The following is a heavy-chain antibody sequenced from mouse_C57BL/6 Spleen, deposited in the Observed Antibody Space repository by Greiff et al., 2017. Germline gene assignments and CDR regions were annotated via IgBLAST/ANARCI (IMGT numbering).Heavy chain of an antibody. J-gene: IGHJ3*01. CDR1: GYTFTSYW. V-gene: IGHV1-72*01. Sequence: QVQLQQPGAELVKPGASVKLSCKASGYTFTSYWMHWVKQRPGRGLEWIGRIDPNSGGTKYNEKFKSKATLTVDKPSSTAYMQLSSLTSEDSAVYYCARSGFITTVVDGWFAYWGQGTLVTVSA. CDR2: IDPNSGGT. D-gene: IGHD1-1*01. CDR3: ARSGFITTVVDGWFAY.